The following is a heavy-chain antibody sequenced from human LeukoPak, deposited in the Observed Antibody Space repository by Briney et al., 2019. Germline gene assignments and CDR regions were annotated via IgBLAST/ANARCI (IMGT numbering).Heavy chain of an antibody. J-gene: IGHJ3*02. CDR2: INSDGSSS. CDR3: ARHPNLDYGDYGAGVSGAFDI. D-gene: IGHD4-17*01. Sequence: PAGSLRLSCAASGFTFSSFWMHWVRQAPGKGLVWVSRINSDGSSSSYADSVKGRFTMSRDNATDTMYLNMMSSRAEDTAVYYCARHPNLDYGDYGAGVSGAFDIWGQGTMVTVSS. CDR1: GFTFSSFW. V-gene: IGHV3-74*01.